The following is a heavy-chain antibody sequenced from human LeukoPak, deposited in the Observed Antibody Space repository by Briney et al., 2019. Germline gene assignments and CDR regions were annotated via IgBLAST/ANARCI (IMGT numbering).Heavy chain of an antibody. CDR2: IYPSDSDT. Sequence: GESLKISRKTSGYSFTTYWIGWVRQMPGKGLEWMGIIYPSDSDTRYSPSFQGQVTISADKSISTAYLQWSSLKASDTAMYYYARRAAASWGLIWFDPWGQGTQVTVSS. J-gene: IGHJ5*02. V-gene: IGHV5-51*01. CDR3: ARRAAASWGLIWFDP. D-gene: IGHD3-16*01. CDR1: GYSFTTYW.